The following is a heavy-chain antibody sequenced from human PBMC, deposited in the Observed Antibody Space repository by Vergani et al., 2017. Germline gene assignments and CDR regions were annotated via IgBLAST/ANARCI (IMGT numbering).Heavy chain of an antibody. CDR1: GFTFSSYA. CDR2: ISGSGGST. D-gene: IGHD3-3*01. Sequence: EVQLLESGGGLVQPGGSLRLSCAASGFTFSSYAMSWVRPAPGKGLEWVSAISGSGGSTYYADSVKGRFTISRDNSKNTLYLQMNSLRAEDTAVYYCAKAYQNEYYEFWSGYYGMVNYMDVWGKGTTVTVSS. J-gene: IGHJ6*03. CDR3: AKAYQNEYYEFWSGYYGMVNYMDV. V-gene: IGHV3-23*01.